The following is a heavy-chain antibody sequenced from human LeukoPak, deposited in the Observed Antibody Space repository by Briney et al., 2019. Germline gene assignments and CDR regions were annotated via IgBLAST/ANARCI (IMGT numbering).Heavy chain of an antibody. CDR1: GYIFTTYG. J-gene: IGHJ4*02. CDR2: ASGYNDNT. Sequence: GASVKVSCTASGYIFTTYGTSWVRQAPGQGREWMGWASGYNDNTKYAQKFQGRVTMTTDTSTSTAYMELRSLRSDDTAVYYCARDAIQGRLTSDYWGQGTLVTVSS. CDR3: ARDAIQGRLTSDY. D-gene: IGHD3-3*01. V-gene: IGHV1-18*01.